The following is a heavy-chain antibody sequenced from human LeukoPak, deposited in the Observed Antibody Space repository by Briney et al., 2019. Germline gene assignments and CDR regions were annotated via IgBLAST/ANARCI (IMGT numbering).Heavy chain of an antibody. CDR1: GFTFSSYA. CDR2: ISGSGGST. V-gene: IGHV3-23*01. CDR3: AKVAVAGTFGGLYYFDY. D-gene: IGHD6-19*01. J-gene: IGHJ4*02. Sequence: GGSLRLSCAASGFTFSSYAMSWVRQAPGKGLEWVSAISGSGGSTYYADSVKGRFTISRDNSKNTLYLQMNSLRAEDTAVYYCAKVAVAGTFGGLYYFDYWGQGTLVTVSS.